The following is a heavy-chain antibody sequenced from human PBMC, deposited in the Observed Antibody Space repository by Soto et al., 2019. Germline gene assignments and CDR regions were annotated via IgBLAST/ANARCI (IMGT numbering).Heavy chain of an antibody. CDR3: AKSQQQLVYPCDY. D-gene: IGHD6-13*01. CDR1: GFTFSSYG. Sequence: GGSLILSCAASGFTFSSYGMHWVRQAPGKGLEWVAVISYDGSNKYYADSVKGRFTISRDNSKNTLYLQMNSLRAEDTAVYYCAKSQQQLVYPCDYWGQGTLVTVSS. J-gene: IGHJ4*02. CDR2: ISYDGSNK. V-gene: IGHV3-30*18.